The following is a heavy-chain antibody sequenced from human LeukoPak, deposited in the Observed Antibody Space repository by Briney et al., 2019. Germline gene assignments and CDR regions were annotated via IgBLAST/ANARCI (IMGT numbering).Heavy chain of an antibody. CDR3: ARDHTGYEYGSFTYHSQYMDV. CDR2: IKPDGGEK. D-gene: IGHD5-12*01. J-gene: IGHJ6*03. CDR1: GFTFNNYW. Sequence: PGGSLRLSCAASGFTFNNYWMSWVRQAPGKGLEWVANIKPDGGEKYYADSVKGRFTISRDNAKNSMYLQMNSLRADDTAVYYCARDHTGYEYGSFTYHSQYMDVWGKGTTVTVSS. V-gene: IGHV3-7*01.